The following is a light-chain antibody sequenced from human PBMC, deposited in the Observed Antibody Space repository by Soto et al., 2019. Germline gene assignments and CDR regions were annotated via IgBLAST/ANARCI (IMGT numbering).Light chain of an antibody. CDR3: QQRSNWPRT. CDR2: DAS. V-gene: IGKV3-11*01. Sequence: EIVLTQSPATLSLSPGERATLSCSASQSVSSSLAWYQQKPGQAPRLLIYDASNRATDIPARFSGSGSGTDFTLTINSLEPEDVAVYYCQQRSNWPRTFGQGTKLEIK. J-gene: IGKJ2*01. CDR1: QSVSSS.